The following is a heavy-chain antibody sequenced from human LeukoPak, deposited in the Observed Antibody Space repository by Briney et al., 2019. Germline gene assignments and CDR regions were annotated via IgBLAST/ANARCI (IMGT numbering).Heavy chain of an antibody. CDR3: ARENIKGVTTLQNINWFDP. CDR2: INPSGGST. Sequence: GASVKVSCKASGYTFTSYYMHWVRQAPGQGLEWMGIINPSGGSTSYAQKFQGRVTMTRDTSTSTVYMELSSLRSGDTAVYYCARENIKGVTTLQNINWFDPWGQGTLVTVSS. J-gene: IGHJ5*02. D-gene: IGHD4-17*01. V-gene: IGHV1-46*01. CDR1: GYTFTSYY.